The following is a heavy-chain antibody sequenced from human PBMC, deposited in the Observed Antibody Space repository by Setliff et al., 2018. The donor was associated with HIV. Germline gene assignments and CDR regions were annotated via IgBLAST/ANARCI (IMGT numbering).Heavy chain of an antibody. V-gene: IGHV4-34*01. J-gene: IGHJ4*01. CDR1: GGSFTDYY. CDR2: INPSGGI. D-gene: IGHD5-18*01. CDR3: AREGKTALVTKYFDY. Sequence: SETLSLTCAVDGGSFTDYYWGWIRQSPGKGLEWIGEINPSGGINHNPSLKSRVSMSVDTSKRQFSLKLNSMTAADTAVYYCAREGKTALVTKYFDYWGHGKLVTVSS.